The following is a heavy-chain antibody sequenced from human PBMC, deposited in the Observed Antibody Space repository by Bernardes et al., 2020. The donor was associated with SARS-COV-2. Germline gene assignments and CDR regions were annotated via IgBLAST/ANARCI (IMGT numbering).Heavy chain of an antibody. Sequence: ASVKVSCKASGYTFTSYGISWVRQAPGQGLEWMGWISAYNGNTNYAQKLQGRVTMTTDTSTSTAYMELRSLRSDDTAVYYCAGDGNGDGYNYNYYYGMDVWGQGTTVTVSS. CDR3: AGDGNGDGYNYNYYYGMDV. D-gene: IGHD5-12*01. V-gene: IGHV1-18*04. J-gene: IGHJ6*02. CDR2: ISAYNGNT. CDR1: GYTFTSYG.